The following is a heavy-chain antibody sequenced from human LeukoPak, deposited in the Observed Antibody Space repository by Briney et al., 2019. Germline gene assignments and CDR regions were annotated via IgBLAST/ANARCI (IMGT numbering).Heavy chain of an antibody. V-gene: IGHV4-61*02. J-gene: IGHJ4*02. Sequence: SQTLSLTCTGSAFSISSGSYYWRWIRQPTGKGLEWIARIYTSGSTNYNPSLKSRVTISVDTSKNQFSLKLSSVTAADTAVYYCARAPPEWELLSYFDYWGQGTLVTVSS. CDR3: ARAPPEWELLSYFDY. CDR1: AFSISSGSYY. CDR2: IYTSGST. D-gene: IGHD1-26*01.